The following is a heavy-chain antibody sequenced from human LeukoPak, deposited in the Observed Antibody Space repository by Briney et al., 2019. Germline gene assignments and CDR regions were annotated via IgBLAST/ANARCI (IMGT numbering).Heavy chain of an antibody. D-gene: IGHD3-3*01. CDR1: GFIFSAYI. CDR2: IRKKNAGYTT. J-gene: IGHJ3*01. CDR3: TREGGEGDYTAFDL. V-gene: IGHV3-72*01. Sequence: GGSLRLSCAASGFIFSAYIMDWVRQAPGKGLECIGRIRKKNAGYTTEYAASVKGRFVVSRDDSKDSVFLQMNSLETEDTAVYYCTREGGEGDYTAFDLWGQGTMVTVSS.